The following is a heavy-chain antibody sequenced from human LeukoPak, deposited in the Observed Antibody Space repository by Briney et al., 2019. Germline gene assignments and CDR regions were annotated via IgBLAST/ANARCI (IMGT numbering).Heavy chain of an antibody. Sequence: GGSLRLSCAASGFAFRGYGMHWVRQAPGKGLEWVAIIWYDGSNKHYADSVKGRFTISRDNSKNTLYLQMDSLRAEDTAVYYCARDRSDYYGSGSPRLTAAFDYWGQGTLVTVSS. V-gene: IGHV3-33*01. CDR3: ARDRSDYYGSGSPRLTAAFDY. CDR2: IWYDGSNK. J-gene: IGHJ4*02. CDR1: GFAFRGYG. D-gene: IGHD3-10*01.